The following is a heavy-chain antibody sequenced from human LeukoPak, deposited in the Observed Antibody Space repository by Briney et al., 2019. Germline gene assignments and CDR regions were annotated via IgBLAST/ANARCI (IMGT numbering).Heavy chain of an antibody. CDR1: GGSISSYY. Sequence: PSETLSLTCTVSGGSISSYYWSWIRQPPGKGLEWIGYIYYSGSTNYNPSLKSRVTISVDTSKNQFSLKLNSVTAADTAVYYCARQYGYGYGRYYFDYWGQGTLVTVSS. D-gene: IGHD5-18*01. CDR2: IYYSGST. J-gene: IGHJ4*02. CDR3: ARQYGYGYGRYYFDY. V-gene: IGHV4-59*08.